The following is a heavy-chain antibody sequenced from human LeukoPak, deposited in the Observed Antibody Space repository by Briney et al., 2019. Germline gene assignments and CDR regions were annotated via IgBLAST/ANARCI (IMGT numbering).Heavy chain of an antibody. D-gene: IGHD1-26*01. CDR2: ISSSSSTI. Sequence: GGSLRLSCAASGFTFSSYSMNWVRQAPGKRLEWVSYISSSSSTIYYADSVKGRFTISRDNAKNSLYLQMNSLRAEDTAVYYCARDSGSYSGSYWGQGTLVTVSS. CDR1: GFTFSSYS. CDR3: ARDSGSYSGSY. J-gene: IGHJ4*02. V-gene: IGHV3-48*01.